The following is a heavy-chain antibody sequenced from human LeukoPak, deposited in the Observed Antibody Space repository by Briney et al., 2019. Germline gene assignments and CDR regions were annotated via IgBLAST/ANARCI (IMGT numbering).Heavy chain of an antibody. CDR1: GFTFSSYA. Sequence: PGGSLRLSCAASGFTFSSYAMSWVRQAPGKGLEWVSAISGSGGSTYYADSVKGRFTISRDNSKNTLYLQMNSLRAEDTPVYYCASKYSYGYYRIDYWGQGTLVTVSS. J-gene: IGHJ4*02. V-gene: IGHV3-23*01. CDR3: ASKYSYGYYRIDY. CDR2: ISGSGGST. D-gene: IGHD5-18*01.